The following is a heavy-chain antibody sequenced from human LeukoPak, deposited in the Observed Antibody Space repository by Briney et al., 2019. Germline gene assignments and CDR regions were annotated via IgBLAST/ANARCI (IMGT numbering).Heavy chain of an antibody. J-gene: IGHJ3*02. D-gene: IGHD3-22*01. CDR3: ARLLRGGRDTPMVTMIVVRAKSGAFDI. CDR1: GGSFSGYY. V-gene: IGHV4-34*01. Sequence: SETLSLTCAVYGGSFSGYYWSWIRQPPGKGLEWIGEINHSGSTNYNPSLKSRVTISVDTSKNQFSLKLSSVTAADTAVYYCARLLRGGRDTPMVTMIVVRAKSGAFDIWGQGIMVTVSS. CDR2: INHSGST.